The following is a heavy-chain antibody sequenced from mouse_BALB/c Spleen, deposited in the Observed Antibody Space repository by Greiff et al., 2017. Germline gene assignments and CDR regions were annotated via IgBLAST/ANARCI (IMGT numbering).Heavy chain of an antibody. Sequence: EVNVVESGGGLVKLGGSLKLSCAASGFTFSSYYMSWVRQTPEKRLELVAAINSNGGSTYYPDTVKGRFTISRDNAKNTLYLQMSSLKSEDTALYYCARRDYDGYYAHLAYWGKGTLVTVSA. CDR1: GFTFSSYY. D-gene: IGHD2-3*01. V-gene: IGHV5-6-2*01. CDR3: ARRDYDGYYAHLAY. J-gene: IGHJ3*01. CDR2: INSNGGST.